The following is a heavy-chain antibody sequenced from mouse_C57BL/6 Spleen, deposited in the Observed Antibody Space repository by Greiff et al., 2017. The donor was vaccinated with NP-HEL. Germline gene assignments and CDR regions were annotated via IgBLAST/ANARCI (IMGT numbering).Heavy chain of an antibody. CDR2: SRNKANDYTT. J-gene: IGHJ4*01. V-gene: IGHV7-1*01. D-gene: IGHD1-1*01. CDR1: GFTFSDFY. CDR3: ARVNYYGSSYYAMDY. Sequence: EVKLVESGGGLVQSGRSLRLSCATSGFTFSDFYMEWVRQAPGKGLEWIAASRNKANDYTTEYSASVKGRFIVSRDTSQSILYLQMNALRAEDTAIYYCARVNYYGSSYYAMDYWGQGTSVTVSS.